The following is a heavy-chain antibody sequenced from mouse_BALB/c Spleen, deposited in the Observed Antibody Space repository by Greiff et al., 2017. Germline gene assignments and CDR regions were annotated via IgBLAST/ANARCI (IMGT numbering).Heavy chain of an antibody. Sequence: EVHLVESGGGLVQPGGSRKLSCAASGFSFSSFGMHWVRQAPEKGLEWVAYISSGSSTIYYAVTVKGRFTISRDNPKNTLFLQMNSLRYEDTAMYYCARGGETGTDYWGQGTTLTVSA. CDR1: GFSFSSFG. D-gene: IGHD4-1*01. J-gene: IGHJ2*01. V-gene: IGHV5-17*02. CDR2: ISSGSSTI. CDR3: ARGGETGTDY.